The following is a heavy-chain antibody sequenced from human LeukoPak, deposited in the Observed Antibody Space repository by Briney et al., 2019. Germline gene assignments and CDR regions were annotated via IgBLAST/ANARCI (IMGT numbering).Heavy chain of an antibody. J-gene: IGHJ4*02. D-gene: IGHD3-22*01. CDR1: GFTFSSYW. V-gene: IGHV3-7*01. CDR2: IKQDGSEK. CDR3: AKDRNKIYYDSSGYYYSDY. Sequence: GGSLRLSCAASGFTFSSYWMSWVRQAPGKGLEWVANIKQDGSEKYYVDSVKGRFTISRDNAKNSLYLQMNSLRAEDTAVYYCAKDRNKIYYDSSGYYYSDYWGQGTLVTVSS.